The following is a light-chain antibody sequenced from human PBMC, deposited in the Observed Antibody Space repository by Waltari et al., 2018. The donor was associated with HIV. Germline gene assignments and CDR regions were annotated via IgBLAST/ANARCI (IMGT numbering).Light chain of an antibody. Sequence: QSALTQPASVSGSPGQSITISCTATSSDVGHFNYASWYQRHPGKAPKLMIYDVSNRPSGVSDRFSGSKSGNTASLAISGLQAADEADYYCSSHTSSRTRVFGGGTKLTVL. CDR2: DVS. CDR3: SSHTSSRTRV. V-gene: IGLV2-14*03. J-gene: IGLJ3*02. CDR1: SSDVGHFNY.